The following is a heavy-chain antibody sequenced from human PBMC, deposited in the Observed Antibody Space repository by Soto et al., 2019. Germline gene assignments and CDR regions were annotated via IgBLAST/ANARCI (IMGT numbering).Heavy chain of an antibody. V-gene: IGHV4-59*01. D-gene: IGHD3-10*01. CDR2: IYYSGST. Sequence: SETLSLTCTVSGGSISSYYWSWIRQPPGKGLEWIGYIYYSGSTNYNPSLKSRVTISLDTSKNQFSLKLSSVTAAVTAVYYCARDIGSDYGSGSGWFDPWGQGTLVTVS. CDR3: ARDIGSDYGSGSGWFDP. J-gene: IGHJ5*02. CDR1: GGSISSYY.